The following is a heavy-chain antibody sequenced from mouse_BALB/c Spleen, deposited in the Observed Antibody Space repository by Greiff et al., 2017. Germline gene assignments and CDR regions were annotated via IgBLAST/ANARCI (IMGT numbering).Heavy chain of an antibody. D-gene: IGHD1-1*01. J-gene: IGHJ4*01. CDR1: GFSLTSYG. V-gene: IGHV2-2*02. Sequence: QVQLQQSGPGLVQPSQSLSITCTVSGFSLTSYGVHWVRQSPGKGLEWLGVIWSGESTDYNAAFISRLSISKDNSKSQVFFKMNSLQANDTAIYYCASYYGSSYAMDYWGQGTSVTVSS. CDR2: IWSGEST. CDR3: ASYYGSSYAMDY.